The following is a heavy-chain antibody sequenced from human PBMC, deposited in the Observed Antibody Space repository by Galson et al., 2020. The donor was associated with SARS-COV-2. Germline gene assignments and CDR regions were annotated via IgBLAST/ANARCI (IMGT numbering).Heavy chain of an antibody. CDR3: ATQSSDKYYYYYGMDV. V-gene: IGHV3-21*01. Sequence: NSGGSLRLSCAASGFTFSSYSMNWVRQAPGKGLEWVSSISRSSSYIYYADSVKGRFTISRDNAKNSLYLQMNSLRAEDTAVYYCATQSSDKYYYYYGMDVWGQGTTVTVSS. J-gene: IGHJ6*02. CDR1: GFTFSSYS. D-gene: IGHD3-10*01. CDR2: ISRSSSYI.